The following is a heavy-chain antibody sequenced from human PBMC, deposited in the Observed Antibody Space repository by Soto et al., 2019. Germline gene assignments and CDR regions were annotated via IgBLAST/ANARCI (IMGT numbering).Heavy chain of an antibody. CDR3: AKDQYCSGDYGRFDF. CDR2: ISTSGETT. CDR1: GFTFGAYA. V-gene: IGHV3-23*01. J-gene: IGHJ4*02. D-gene: IGHD4-17*01. Sequence: EVQLLESGGGLIQPGGSLRLSCAASGFTFGAYAMNWVRRAPGKGLEWVSSISTSGETTYYADSVKGRFTISRDNSYNTLFLQMDSLRVDDAAMYYCAKDQYCSGDYGRFDFWGQGSLVTVSS.